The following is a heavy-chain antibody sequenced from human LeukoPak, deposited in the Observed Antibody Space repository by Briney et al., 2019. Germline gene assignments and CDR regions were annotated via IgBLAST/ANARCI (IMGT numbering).Heavy chain of an antibody. J-gene: IGHJ3*02. CDR3: AKEAWELDAFDI. CDR2: ISGSGGST. CDR1: GFTFSNCA. D-gene: IGHD1-7*01. Sequence: PGGSLRLSCAASGFTFSNCAMSWVRQAPGKGLEWVSAISGSGGSTYYADSVKGRFTISRDNSKNTLYLQMNSLRAEDTALYYCAKEAWELDAFDIWGQGTMVTVSS. V-gene: IGHV3-23*01.